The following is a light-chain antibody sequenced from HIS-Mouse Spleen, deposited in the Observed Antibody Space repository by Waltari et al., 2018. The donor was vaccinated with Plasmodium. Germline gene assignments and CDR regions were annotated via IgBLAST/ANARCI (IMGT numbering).Light chain of an antibody. V-gene: IGKV3-15*01. CDR2: GAS. CDR3: QQYNNWSFT. J-gene: IGKJ3*01. Sequence: EIVMTQSPATLSDSPGERATLSCRASQSVSSNLSWYQQKPGQAPRLLIYGASTRATGIPARFSGSGSGTEFTLTISILQSEDVAVYYCQQYNNWSFTFGPGTKVDIK. CDR1: QSVSSN.